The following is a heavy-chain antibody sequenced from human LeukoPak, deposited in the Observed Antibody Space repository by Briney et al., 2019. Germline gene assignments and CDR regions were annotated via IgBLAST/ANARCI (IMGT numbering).Heavy chain of an antibody. Sequence: EASVKVSCKASGYTFMSYGISWVRQAPGQGLERMGWISAYDGNTNYVQKFQGRVTMTVDTSTNSAYMDLRSLTSDDTAVYYCTRDDGYSYRKGVDHFAYWGQGTLVTVSS. CDR1: GYTFMSYG. V-gene: IGHV1-18*01. CDR3: TRDDGYSYRKGVDHFAY. CDR2: ISAYDGNT. J-gene: IGHJ4*02. D-gene: IGHD5-18*01.